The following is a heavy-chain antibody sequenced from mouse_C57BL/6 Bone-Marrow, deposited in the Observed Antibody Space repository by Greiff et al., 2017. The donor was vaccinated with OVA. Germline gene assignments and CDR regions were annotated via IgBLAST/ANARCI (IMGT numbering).Heavy chain of an antibody. CDR1: GYTFTSYW. CDR2: IYPGSGST. CDR3: ARTVSDGLYYCDY. J-gene: IGHJ2*01. Sequence: QVQLQQPGAELVKPGASVKMSCKASGYTFTSYWITWVKQRPGQGLEWIGDIYPGSGSTNYNEKFKSKATLTVDTSSITAYMQLRSLTSENSAVYDGARTVSDGLYYCDYWGQGTALTVSA. D-gene: IGHD3-3*01. V-gene: IGHV1-55*01.